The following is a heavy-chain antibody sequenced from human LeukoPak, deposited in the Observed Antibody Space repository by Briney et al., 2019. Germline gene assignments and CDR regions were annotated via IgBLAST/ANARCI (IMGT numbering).Heavy chain of an antibody. CDR1: GYSISSSNW. V-gene: IGHV4-28*06. CDR2: IYYSGST. D-gene: IGHD2-2*01. J-gene: IGHJ5*02. Sequence: SDTLSLTCAVSGYSISSSNWWGWIRQPPGKGLEWIGYIYYSGSTNYNPSLKSRVTMSVDTSKNQFSLKLSSVTALDTAVYYCARYCSSTSCYNWFDPWGQGTLVTVSS. CDR3: ARYCSSTSCYNWFDP.